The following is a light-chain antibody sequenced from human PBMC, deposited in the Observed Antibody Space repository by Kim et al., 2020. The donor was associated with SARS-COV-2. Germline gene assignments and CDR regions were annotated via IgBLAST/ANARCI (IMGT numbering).Light chain of an antibody. J-gene: IGLJ2*01. V-gene: IGLV2-11*01. Sequence: QSALTQPRSVSGSPGQSVTISCDGISSDVGRSDDVSWYQQHPGTVPKLIIFEVSKRPSGVPDRFSASKSGSTASLTISGLQSEDEADYYCCTYVGAYSVVFGGGTKVTVL. CDR1: SSDVGRSDD. CDR3: CTYVGAYSVV. CDR2: EVS.